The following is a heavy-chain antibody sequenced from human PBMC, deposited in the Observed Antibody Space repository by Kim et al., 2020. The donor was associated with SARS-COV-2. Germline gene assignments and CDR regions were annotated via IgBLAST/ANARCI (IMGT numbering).Heavy chain of an antibody. Sequence: GGSLRLSCAASGFTFSSYWMSWVRQAPGKGLEWVANIKQDGSEKYYVDSVKGRFTISRDNAKNSLYLQMNSLRAEDTAVYYCARDRIKYQLLWDYYYGMDVWGQGTTVTVSS. CDR1: GFTFSSYW. CDR2: IKQDGSEK. J-gene: IGHJ6*02. V-gene: IGHV3-7*01. D-gene: IGHD2-2*01. CDR3: ARDRIKYQLLWDYYYGMDV.